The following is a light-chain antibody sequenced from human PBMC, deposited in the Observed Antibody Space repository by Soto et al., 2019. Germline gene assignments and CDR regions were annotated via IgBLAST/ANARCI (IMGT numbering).Light chain of an antibody. CDR3: QQYETFSGT. CDR1: QSVSTW. Sequence: DIQMTQSPSTLSASVGDSVTVTCRASQSVSTWLAWYQQKPGKAPKLLISDASSFESGVPSRFSGSGSGTEFTLTISSLQPDDFATYYCQQYETFSGTFGPGTKVDNK. V-gene: IGKV1-5*01. J-gene: IGKJ1*01. CDR2: DAS.